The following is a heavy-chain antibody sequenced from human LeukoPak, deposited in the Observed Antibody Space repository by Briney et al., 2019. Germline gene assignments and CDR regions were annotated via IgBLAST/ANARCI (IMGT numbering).Heavy chain of an antibody. D-gene: IGHD4-17*01. CDR1: GGSFSGYY. CDR2: INHSGST. V-gene: IGHV4-34*01. J-gene: IGHJ4*02. Sequence: SETLSLTCAVYGGSFSGYYWSWIRQPPGEGLEWIGEINHSGSTNYNPSLKSRVTISVDTSKNQFSLKLSSVTAADTAVYYCARGALRNDYWGQGTLVTVSS. CDR3: ARGALRNDY.